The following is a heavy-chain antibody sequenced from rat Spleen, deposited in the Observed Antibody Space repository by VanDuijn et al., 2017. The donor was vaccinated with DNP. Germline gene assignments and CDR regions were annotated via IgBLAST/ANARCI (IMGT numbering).Heavy chain of an antibody. Sequence: EVKLVESGGGLVQPGRSLKVSCSVSGFNFNDYWMGWVRQAPGKGLEWIGEINKDGSTVNYTPSLKDKFTMSRDNGQNTLYLQMSKLGSNDTAIYYCARASLPFYFDYWGQGVLFTVSS. D-gene: IGHD1-12*01. V-gene: IGHV4-2*01. J-gene: IGHJ2*01. CDR2: INKDGSTV. CDR3: ARASLPFYFDY. CDR1: GFNFNDYW.